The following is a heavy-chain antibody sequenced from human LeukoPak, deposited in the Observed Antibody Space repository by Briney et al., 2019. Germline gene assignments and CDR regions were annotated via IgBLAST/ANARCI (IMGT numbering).Heavy chain of an antibody. D-gene: IGHD1-26*01. CDR3: ARDRYSESPGDFQH. J-gene: IGHJ1*01. Sequence: SVKVSCKASGGTFSSYAISWVRQAPGQGLEWMGGIIPIFGTANYAQKFQGRVTITTDESTSTAYMELSSLRSEDTAVYYCARDRYSESPGDFQHWGQGTLVTVSS. CDR1: GGTFSSYA. V-gene: IGHV1-69*05. CDR2: IIPIFGTA.